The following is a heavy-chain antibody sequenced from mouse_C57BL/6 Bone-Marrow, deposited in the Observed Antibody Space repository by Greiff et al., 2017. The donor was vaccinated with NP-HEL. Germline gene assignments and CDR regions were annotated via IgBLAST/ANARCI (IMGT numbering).Heavy chain of an antibody. CDR1: GYAFSSSW. CDR2: IYPGDGDT. V-gene: IGHV1-82*01. CDR3: ARRSLNYYGSSYWYFDV. Sequence: VQRVESGPELVKPGASVKISCKASGYAFSSSWMNWVKQRPGKGLEWIGRIYPGDGDTNYNGKFKGKATLTADKSSSTAYMQLSSLTSEDSAVYFCARRSLNYYGSSYWYFDVWGTGTTVTVSS. D-gene: IGHD1-1*01. J-gene: IGHJ1*03.